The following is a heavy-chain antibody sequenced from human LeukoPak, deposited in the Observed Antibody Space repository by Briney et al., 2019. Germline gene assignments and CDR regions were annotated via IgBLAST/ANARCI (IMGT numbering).Heavy chain of an antibody. CDR1: GFTFSSYS. V-gene: IGHV3-21*01. Sequence: SGGSLRLSCAASGFTFSSYSMNWVRQAPGKGLEWVSSISSSSSYIYYADSVKGRFTISRDNAKNSLYLQMNSLRAEDTAVYYCARGGRGPRGVRRIWGQGTMVTVSS. CDR2: ISSSSSYI. CDR3: ARGGRGPRGVRRI. J-gene: IGHJ3*02. D-gene: IGHD2-8*01.